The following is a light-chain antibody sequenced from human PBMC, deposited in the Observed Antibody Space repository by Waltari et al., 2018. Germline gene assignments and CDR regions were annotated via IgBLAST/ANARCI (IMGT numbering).Light chain of an antibody. V-gene: IGLV2-23*02. CDR2: DVS. Sequence: QSALTQPASVSGSPGQSISISCIGTSRDIGTFNSFSWYLQYPGTAPKLLIYDVSQRPSGVSNRFSGSKSGNTASLTISGLQAEDEAIYYCCSYAGSRTWVFGGGAKLTVL. J-gene: IGLJ3*02. CDR1: SRDIGTFNS. CDR3: CSYAGSRTWV.